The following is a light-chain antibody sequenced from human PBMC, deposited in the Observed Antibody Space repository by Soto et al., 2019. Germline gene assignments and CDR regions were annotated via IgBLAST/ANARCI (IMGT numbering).Light chain of an antibody. V-gene: IGKV3-20*01. CDR1: QSVSSSY. CDR2: GTS. CDR3: QQYDSAPIT. Sequence: EIVLTQSPGTLSLSPGERATLSCRASQSVSSSYLAWYQQKPGQAPRLLIYGTSSRATGIPDRFSGSGSGTDFTLTINRLEADDFAVYYCQQYDSAPITFGQGTRLEIK. J-gene: IGKJ5*01.